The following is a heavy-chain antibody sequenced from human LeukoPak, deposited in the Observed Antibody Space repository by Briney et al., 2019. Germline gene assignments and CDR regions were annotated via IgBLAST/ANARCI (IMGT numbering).Heavy chain of an antibody. V-gene: IGHV1-2*02. CDR3: ARDWADYYYGMDV. CDR2: INPNSGGT. D-gene: IGHD3-16*01. J-gene: IGHJ6*02. Sequence: GASVKVSCKASGYTFTGYYMHRVRQAPGQGLEWMGWINPNSGGTNYAQKFQGRVTMTRDTSISTAYMELSRLRSDDTAVYYCARDWADYYYGMDVWGQGTTVTVSS. CDR1: GYTFTGYY.